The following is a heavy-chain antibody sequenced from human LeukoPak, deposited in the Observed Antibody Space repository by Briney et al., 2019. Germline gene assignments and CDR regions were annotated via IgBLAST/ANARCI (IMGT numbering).Heavy chain of an antibody. V-gene: IGHV4-59*01. CDR1: GGSISSYY. CDR2: IYYSGST. D-gene: IGHD1-26*01. CDR3: ARVGGTNYYYYGMDV. Sequence: SETLSLTCTVSGGSISSYYWSWIRQPPGKGLEWLGYIYYSGSTNYNPSLKSRVTISIDTSKNQFSLKLSSVTAADTAVYYCARVGGTNYYYYGMDVWGQGITVAVSS. J-gene: IGHJ6*02.